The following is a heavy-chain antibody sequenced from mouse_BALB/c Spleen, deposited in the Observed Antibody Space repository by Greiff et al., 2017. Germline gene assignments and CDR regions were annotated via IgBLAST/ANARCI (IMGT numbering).Heavy chain of an antibody. V-gene: IGHV3-6*02. Sequence: DVHLVESGPGLVKPSQSLSLTCSVTGYSITSCYYWTWIRQFPGNKLEWMGYISYDGSNNYNPSLKNRISITRDTSKNQFFLKLNSVTTEDTATYYCARDKRGYPFAYWGQGTLVTVSA. CDR2: ISYDGSN. J-gene: IGHJ3*01. CDR1: GYSITSCYY. CDR3: ARDKRGYPFAY. D-gene: IGHD2-2*01.